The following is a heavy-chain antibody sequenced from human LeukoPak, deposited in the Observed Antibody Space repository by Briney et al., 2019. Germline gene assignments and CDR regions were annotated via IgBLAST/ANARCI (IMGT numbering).Heavy chain of an antibody. Sequence: PGGSLRLSCAASGFTFSSLWMHWVRQGPGKGLVWVSRINSDGTSTNYADSVKGRFTISRDNAKNTLCLQMNSLRAEDTAVYYCARDPHSYSGYDRFDYWGQGTLVTVSS. D-gene: IGHD5-12*01. V-gene: IGHV3-74*01. CDR1: GFTFSSLW. J-gene: IGHJ4*02. CDR2: INSDGTST. CDR3: ARDPHSYSGYDRFDY.